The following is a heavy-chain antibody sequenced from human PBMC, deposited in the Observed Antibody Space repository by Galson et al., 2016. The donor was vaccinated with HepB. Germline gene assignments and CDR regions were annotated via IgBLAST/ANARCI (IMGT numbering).Heavy chain of an antibody. V-gene: IGHV3-7*01. Sequence: SLRLSCAASGFTFSMYWMSWVRQAPGKGLEWVANIKQGGSEKYYVESVRGRFTISRDNAKNSLFLQMNSLRAADTAVYYCARDRRGSGWYIDYWGQGTLVTVSS. D-gene: IGHD6-19*01. CDR1: GFTFSMYW. CDR2: IKQGGSEK. J-gene: IGHJ4*02. CDR3: ARDRRGSGWYIDY.